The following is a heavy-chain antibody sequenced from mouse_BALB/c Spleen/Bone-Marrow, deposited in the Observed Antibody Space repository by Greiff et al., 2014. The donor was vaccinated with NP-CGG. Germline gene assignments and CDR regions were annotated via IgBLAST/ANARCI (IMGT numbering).Heavy chain of an antibody. CDR1: GYTLTNYV. D-gene: IGHD1-1*01. J-gene: IGHJ1*01. CDR2: INPYNDGT. Sequence: VQLQQPGPELVKPGASVKMSCKASGYTLTNYVIHWVKQKPGQGLEWIGYINPYNDGTKYNDKFKGKATLTSDKSSSTAYMEFSSLTTEDAAVYYGARGGYCGTSVYWYSDVWGAGTTVTVSS. V-gene: IGHV1-14*01. CDR3: ARGGYCGTSVYWYSDV.